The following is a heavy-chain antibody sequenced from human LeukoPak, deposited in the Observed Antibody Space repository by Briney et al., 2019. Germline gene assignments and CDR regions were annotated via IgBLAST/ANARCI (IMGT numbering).Heavy chain of an antibody. CDR2: IYYSGST. V-gene: IGHV4-59*01. J-gene: IGHJ4*02. CDR3: ASGYDYYFDY. CDR1: GGSISSYY. Sequence: SETLSLTCTVSGGSISSYYWSWIRQPPGKGLEWIGYIYYSGSTNYNPSLKSRVTISVDTSKNQFSLKLSSVTAADTAVYYCASGYDYYFDYWGQGTLVTVSS. D-gene: IGHD5-12*01.